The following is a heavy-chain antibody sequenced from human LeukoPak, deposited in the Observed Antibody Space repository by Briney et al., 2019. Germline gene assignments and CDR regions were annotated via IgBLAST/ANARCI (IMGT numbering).Heavy chain of an antibody. V-gene: IGHV4-59*01. J-gene: IGHJ6*02. CDR1: GGSISSYY. CDR3: ARRGGGYDLPYYYYGMDV. Sequence: SETLSLTCTVSGGSISSYYWSWIRQPPGKGLEWIGYIYYSGSTNYNPSLKSRVTISVDTSKNQFSLKLSSVTAADTAVYYCARRGGGYDLPYYYYGMDVWGQGTTVTVSS. D-gene: IGHD5-12*01. CDR2: IYYSGST.